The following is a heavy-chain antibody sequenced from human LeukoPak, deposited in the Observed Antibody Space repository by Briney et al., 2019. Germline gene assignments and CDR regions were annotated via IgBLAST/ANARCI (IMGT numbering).Heavy chain of an antibody. CDR1: GYTFTDYY. V-gene: IGHV1-2*02. CDR2: INPYSGGT. CDR3: ARSITMVRGVITTTVGPNWFDP. D-gene: IGHD3-10*01. J-gene: IGHJ5*02. Sequence: ASVKVSCKASGYTFTDYYMQWVRQAPGQGLEWMGWINPYSGGTNYAQKLQGRVTMTRDTSISTAYMELSRLRSDDTAVYYCARSITMVRGVITTTVGPNWFDPWGQGTLVTVSS.